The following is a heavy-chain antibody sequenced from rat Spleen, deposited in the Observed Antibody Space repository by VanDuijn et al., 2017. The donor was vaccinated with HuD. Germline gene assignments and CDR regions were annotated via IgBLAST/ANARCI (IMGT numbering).Heavy chain of an antibody. V-gene: IGHV3-3*01. J-gene: IGHJ2*01. Sequence: EVQLQESGPGLVKPSQSLSLTCSVTGYSITSSYRWNWIRKFPGNKLEWMGYINSAGSTNYNPSLKSRISITRDTSKNQFFLQVNSVTTEDTATYYCARSGTGWELRYFDHWGQGVMVTVSS. D-gene: IGHD5-1*01. CDR1: GYSITSSYR. CDR3: ARSGTGWELRYFDH. CDR2: INSAGST.